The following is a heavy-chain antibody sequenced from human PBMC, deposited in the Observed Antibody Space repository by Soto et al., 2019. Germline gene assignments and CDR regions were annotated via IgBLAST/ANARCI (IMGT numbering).Heavy chain of an antibody. CDR3: ARDPLIGTTGYGLDL. CDR2: INNDGSNT. D-gene: IGHD1-7*01. Sequence: EVQLVESGGGLVQPGGSLRLSCAASGFTFSTYWMHWVRQPPGKGLVWVSRINNDGSNTAYADSVKGRFTISRDNAQSTLYLPMNSLRAEDTAVYYCARDPLIGTTGYGLDLWGQGTTVSVSS. J-gene: IGHJ6*02. V-gene: IGHV3-74*01. CDR1: GFTFSTYW.